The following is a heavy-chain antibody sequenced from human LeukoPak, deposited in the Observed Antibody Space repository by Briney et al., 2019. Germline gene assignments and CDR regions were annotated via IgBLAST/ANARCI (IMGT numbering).Heavy chain of an antibody. CDR2: INQDGSEK. CDR3: ARVKDIAAAGTFDY. D-gene: IGHD6-13*01. J-gene: IGHJ4*02. V-gene: IGHV3-7*01. Sequence: GGSLRLSCAASGFTFSTHWRGWVRQVPGNGLESVANINQDGSEKYYVDSVKGRFTISRDNAKNSLYVQMNSLRAEDTALYSCARVKDIAAAGTFDYWGQGTLVTVSS. CDR1: GFTFSTHW.